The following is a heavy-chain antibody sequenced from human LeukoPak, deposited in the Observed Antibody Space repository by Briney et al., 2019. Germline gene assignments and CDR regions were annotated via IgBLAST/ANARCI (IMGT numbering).Heavy chain of an antibody. Sequence: GGSLRLSCAASGFSFSITWMHWVRQVPGKGLVWVSRIRSDGSDARYAESVKGRFIISRDNAKDSLYLQMNSLRVEDTAVYYCLRGDRRDYWGQGTLVTVSS. CDR1: GFSFSITW. V-gene: IGHV3-74*01. CDR3: LRGDRRDY. J-gene: IGHJ4*02. CDR2: IRSDGSDA.